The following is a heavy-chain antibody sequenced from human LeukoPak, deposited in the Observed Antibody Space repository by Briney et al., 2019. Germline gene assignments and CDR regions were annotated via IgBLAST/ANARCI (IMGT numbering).Heavy chain of an antibody. D-gene: IGHD6-13*01. V-gene: IGHV4-59*01. CDR1: GGSISSYY. Sequence: SETLSLTCTVSGGSISSYYWSWIRQPPGKGLEWIGYIYYSGSTNYNPSLKSRVTISVDTSKNQFSLKLSSVTAADTAVYYCARTTEAHSWRTRYDDYYMDVWGKGTTVTVSS. J-gene: IGHJ6*03. CDR2: IYYSGST. CDR3: ARTTEAHSWRTRYDDYYMDV.